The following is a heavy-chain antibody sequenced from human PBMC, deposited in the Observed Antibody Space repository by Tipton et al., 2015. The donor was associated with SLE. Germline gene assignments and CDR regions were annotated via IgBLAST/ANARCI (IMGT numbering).Heavy chain of an antibody. CDR2: VYTTGDT. V-gene: IGHV4-61*09. D-gene: IGHD4-11*01. CDR1: GGSVNIGDYY. Sequence: TLSLTCTVSGGSVNIGDYYWSWIRQPAGKGLEWIGHVYTTGDTNYNPSLRSRVTISIDTSKNQFFLRLSSLTAADTAVYYCAKVSTVTMWGPNWFDPWGQGTLVTVSS. J-gene: IGHJ5*02. CDR3: AKVSTVTMWGPNWFDP.